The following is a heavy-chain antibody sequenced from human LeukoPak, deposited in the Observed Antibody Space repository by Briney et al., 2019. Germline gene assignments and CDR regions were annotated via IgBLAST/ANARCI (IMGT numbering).Heavy chain of an antibody. CDR2: ISSSSSYI. J-gene: IGHJ4*02. CDR1: GFTFSSYS. CDR3: ALGSGSYYGFFDY. V-gene: IGHV3-21*01. Sequence: GGPLRLSCAASGFTFSSYSMNWVRQAPGKGLEWVSSISSSSSYIYYADSVKGRFTISRDNAKNSLYLQMNSLRAEDTAVYYCALGSGSYYGFFDYWGQGTLVTVSS. D-gene: IGHD3-10*02.